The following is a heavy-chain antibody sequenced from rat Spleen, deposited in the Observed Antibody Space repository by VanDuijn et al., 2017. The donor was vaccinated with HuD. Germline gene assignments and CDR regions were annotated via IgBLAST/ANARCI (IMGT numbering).Heavy chain of an antibody. D-gene: IGHD1-11*01. V-gene: IGHV5S13*01. Sequence: EVQLVESGGGLVQPGRSLKLSCAASGFTFSNYGMAWVRQAPKKGLEWVAYISDDGGNTYYRDPVKGRFTISRDNAKSTRYLQMDSLRSEETATFCCASHYGGYSGGMAFFDYWGQGVMVTVSS. CDR2: ISDDGGNT. CDR1: GFTFSNYG. CDR3: ASHYGGYSGGMAFFDY. J-gene: IGHJ2*01.